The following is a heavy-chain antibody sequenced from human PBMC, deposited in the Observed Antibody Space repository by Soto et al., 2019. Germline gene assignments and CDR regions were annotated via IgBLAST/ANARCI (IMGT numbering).Heavy chain of an antibody. J-gene: IGHJ6*02. CDR2: TYSGGST. CDR1: ELNIRNHN. V-gene: IGHV3-53*01. CDR3: ARKLSGAVQWWAYGMDV. D-gene: IGHD2-15*01. Sequence: RHSNTASELNIRNHNMIWISQDKVKGLEWVSVTYSGGSTQYADSVKGRFTVSRDNSKNTLYLQMSSLRDEDTAVYYCARKLSGAVQWWAYGMDVLGLWALVTV.